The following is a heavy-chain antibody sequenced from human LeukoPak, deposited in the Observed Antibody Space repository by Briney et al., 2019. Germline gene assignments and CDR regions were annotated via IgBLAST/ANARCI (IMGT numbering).Heavy chain of an antibody. J-gene: IGHJ4*02. CDR2: INAGNGNT. CDR1: GYTFTSYA. CDR3: ARDPVDYYGSGSPFDY. D-gene: IGHD3-10*01. Sequence: ASVKVSCKASGYTFTSYAMHWVRQAPGQRLEWMGWINAGNGNTKYSQKFQGRVTITRDTSASTAYMELSSLRSEDTAVYYCARDPVDYYGSGSPFDYWGQGTLVTVSS. V-gene: IGHV1-3*01.